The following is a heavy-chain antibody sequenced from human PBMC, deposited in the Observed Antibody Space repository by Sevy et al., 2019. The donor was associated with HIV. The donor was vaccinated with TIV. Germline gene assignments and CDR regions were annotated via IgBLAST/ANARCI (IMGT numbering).Heavy chain of an antibody. J-gene: IGHJ4*02. CDR1: GASISSYS. CDR3: ARGQYSYGYWREFDY. D-gene: IGHD5-18*01. CDR2: IYYGGST. Sequence: SETLSLTCTVSGASISSYSWSWIRQPPGKGLEWIGYIYYGGSTNYNPSLKSRVTISVDTPKHQFSLKLSSVTAADTAVYYCARGQYSYGYWREFDYWGQGTLVTVSS. V-gene: IGHV4-59*01.